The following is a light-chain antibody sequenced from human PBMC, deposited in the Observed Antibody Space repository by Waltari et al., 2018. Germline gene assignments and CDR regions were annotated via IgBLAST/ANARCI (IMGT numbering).Light chain of an antibody. CDR1: QSVSRA. CDR3: QKYVRLPAT. V-gene: IGKV3-20*01. Sequence: EIVLTQSPGTLSLSPGETATLSCRASQSVSRALAWYQQKPGQAPRLLIYDASTRATGIPDRFSGSGSGTDFSLTISRLEPEDFAVYYCQKYVRLPATCGQGTKVEIK. J-gene: IGKJ1*01. CDR2: DAS.